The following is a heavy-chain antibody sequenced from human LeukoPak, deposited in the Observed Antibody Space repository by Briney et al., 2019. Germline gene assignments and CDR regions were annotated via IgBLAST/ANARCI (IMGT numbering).Heavy chain of an antibody. Sequence: LSLTCAVYGGSFSGYYWSWVRQAPGKGLEWVAVIWFDGGNKYYADSVKGRLTISRDNSKSTLYLQMNSLRAEDTAVYYCARGSVVGYTYWGQGTLVTVSS. J-gene: IGHJ4*02. V-gene: IGHV3-33*08. CDR2: IWFDGGNK. CDR3: ARGSVVGYTY. D-gene: IGHD5-24*01. CDR1: GGSFSGYY.